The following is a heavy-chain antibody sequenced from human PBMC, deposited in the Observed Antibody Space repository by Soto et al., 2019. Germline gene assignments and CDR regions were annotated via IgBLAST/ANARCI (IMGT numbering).Heavy chain of an antibody. CDR2: IYYSGST. Sequence: SETLSLTCTVSGGSIRSSSYYWGWLRPPPGKGLEWIGYIYYSGSTNYNPSLKSRVTISVDTSKNQFSLKLSSVTAADTAVYYCARGLIASSGWPDYWGQGTLVTVSS. CDR3: ARGLIASSGWPDY. CDR1: GGSIRSSSYY. D-gene: IGHD6-19*01. V-gene: IGHV4-61*05. J-gene: IGHJ4*02.